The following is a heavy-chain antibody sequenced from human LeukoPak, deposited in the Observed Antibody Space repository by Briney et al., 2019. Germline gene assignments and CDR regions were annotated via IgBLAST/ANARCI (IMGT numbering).Heavy chain of an antibody. V-gene: IGHV1-69*05. D-gene: IGHD5-12*01. J-gene: IGHJ4*02. CDR1: GGTFSSYA. CDR2: IIPIFGTA. CDR3: ARSDLGTITAGPFNY. Sequence: GASVKVSCKASGGTFSSYAISWVRQAPGQGLEWMGGIIPIFGTANYAQKFQGRVTITTDESTSTAYMELSSLRSEDTAIYFCARSDLGTITAGPFNYWGQGTLVAVSS.